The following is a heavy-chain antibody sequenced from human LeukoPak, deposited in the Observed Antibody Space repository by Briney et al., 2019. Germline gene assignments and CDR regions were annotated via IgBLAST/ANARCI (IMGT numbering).Heavy chain of an antibody. CDR1: GFTFSSYS. CDR3: AKDIDWGRPFDY. Sequence: NPGGSLRLSCAASGFTFSSYSMNWVRQAPGKGLEWVSSISSSSSYIYYADSVKGRFTISRDNAKNSLYLQMNSLRTEDTALYYCAKDIDWGRPFDYWGQGTLVTVSS. J-gene: IGHJ4*02. D-gene: IGHD3-9*01. CDR2: ISSSSSYI. V-gene: IGHV3-21*04.